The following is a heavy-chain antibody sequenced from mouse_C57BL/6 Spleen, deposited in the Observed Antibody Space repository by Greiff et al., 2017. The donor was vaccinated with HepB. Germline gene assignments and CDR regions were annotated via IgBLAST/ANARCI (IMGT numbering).Heavy chain of an antibody. V-gene: IGHV1-69*01. CDR1: GYTFTSYW. J-gene: IGHJ3*01. Sequence: QVQLQQPGAELVMPGASVKLSCKASGYTFTSYWMHWVKQRPGQGLEWIGEIDPSDSYTNYNQKFKGKSTLTVDKSSSTAYMQLSSLTSEDSAVYYCAREYSKEAWFAYWGQGTLVTVSA. CDR3: AREYSKEAWFAY. CDR2: IDPSDSYT. D-gene: IGHD2-10*02.